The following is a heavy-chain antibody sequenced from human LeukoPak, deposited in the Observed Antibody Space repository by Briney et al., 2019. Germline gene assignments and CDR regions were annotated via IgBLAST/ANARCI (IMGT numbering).Heavy chain of an antibody. D-gene: IGHD2-2*01. J-gene: IGHJ6*03. CDR1: GGSFSGYY. Sequence: PSETLPLTCAVYGGSFSGYYWSWIRQPPGKGLEWIGEINHSGSTNYTPSLKSRVTISVDTSKNQFSLKLSSVTAADTAVYYCARLDIVVVPAAESYYYYMDVWGKGTTVTVSS. CDR2: INHSGST. V-gene: IGHV4-34*01. CDR3: ARLDIVVVPAAESYYYYMDV.